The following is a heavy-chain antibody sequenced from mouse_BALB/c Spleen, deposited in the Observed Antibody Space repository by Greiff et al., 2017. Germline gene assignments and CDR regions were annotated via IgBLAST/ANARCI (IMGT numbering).Heavy chain of an antibody. CDR3: ARRGYDYGWFAY. CDR1: GFTFSSFG. CDR2: ISSGSSTI. V-gene: IGHV5-17*02. J-gene: IGHJ3*01. D-gene: IGHD2-4*01. Sequence: EVMLVESGGGLVQPGGSRKLSCAASGFTFSSFGMHWVRQAPEKGLEWVAYISSGSSTIYYADTVKGRFTISRDNPKNTLFLQMTSLRSEDTAMYYCARRGYDYGWFAYWGQGTLVTVSA.